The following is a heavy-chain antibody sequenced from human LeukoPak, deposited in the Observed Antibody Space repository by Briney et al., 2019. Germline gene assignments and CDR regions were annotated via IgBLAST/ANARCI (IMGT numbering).Heavy chain of an antibody. CDR1: GFTFSSYS. J-gene: IGHJ4*02. CDR2: TSSSSSTI. CDR3: ARDTAMGLFDY. Sequence: GESMRLSWAAAGFTFSSYSMNWVRQAPGEGRGWVSYTSSSSSTIFYGGSVKGRFTISRDNAKNPLYLQMDSLRAEDTAVYYCARDTAMGLFDYWGQGTLVTVS. D-gene: IGHD5-18*01. V-gene: IGHV3-48*01.